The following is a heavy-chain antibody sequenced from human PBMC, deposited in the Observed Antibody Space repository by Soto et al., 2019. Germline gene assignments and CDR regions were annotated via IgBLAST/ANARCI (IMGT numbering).Heavy chain of an antibody. CDR2: ISYDGSNK. J-gene: IGHJ4*02. Sequence: GALRLSCAASGFTFSSYGMHWVRQAPGKGLEWVAVISYDGSNKYYADSVKGRFTISRDNSKNTLYLQMNSLRAEDTAVYYCAKGGYIVLVPAAVYYFDYWGQGT. CDR3: AKGGYIVLVPAAVYYFDY. CDR1: GFTFSSYG. D-gene: IGHD2-2*01. V-gene: IGHV3-30*18.